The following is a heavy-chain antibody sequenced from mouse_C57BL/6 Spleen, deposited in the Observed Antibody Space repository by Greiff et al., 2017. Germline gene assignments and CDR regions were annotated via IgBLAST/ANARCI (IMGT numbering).Heavy chain of an antibody. V-gene: IGHV5-17*01. Sequence: EVQRVESGGGLVKPGGSLKLSCAASGFTFTDYGMHWVRQAPEKGLEWVAYISSGGSTIYYADTVQGRFTITRDNTKNTMLLQMTSLRSEDTYMDYCASNCYGSSFAYWGKGTLVTVSA. D-gene: IGHD1-1*01. J-gene: IGHJ3*01. CDR2: ISSGGSTI. CDR1: GFTFTDYG. CDR3: ASNCYGSSFAY.